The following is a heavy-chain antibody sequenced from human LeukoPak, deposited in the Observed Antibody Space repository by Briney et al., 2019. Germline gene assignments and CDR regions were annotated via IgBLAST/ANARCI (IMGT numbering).Heavy chain of an antibody. Sequence: SETLSLTCAVYGGSFSGYYWSWIRQPPGKGLEWIGEINHSGSTNYNPSLKSRVTISVDTSKNQFSLKLSPVTAADTAVYYCARCQWPCRWFDPWGQGTLVTVSS. J-gene: IGHJ5*02. D-gene: IGHD6-19*01. CDR2: INHSGST. CDR3: ARCQWPCRWFDP. CDR1: GGSFSGYY. V-gene: IGHV4-34*01.